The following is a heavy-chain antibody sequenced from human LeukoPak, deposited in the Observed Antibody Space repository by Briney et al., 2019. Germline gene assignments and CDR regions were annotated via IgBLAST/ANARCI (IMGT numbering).Heavy chain of an antibody. J-gene: IGHJ4*02. Sequence: ASVKVSCKASGYSLTGYYMYWVRQGPGQGLEWMGWINPNSGDTKYAQKFQGRVTMTRDTSISTVYMELSRLRYDDTAVYYCARDPGSGCSFLYYFDYWGQGTLVTVSS. CDR2: INPNSGDT. CDR1: GYSLTGYY. CDR3: ARDPGSGCSFLYYFDY. D-gene: IGHD3-10*01. V-gene: IGHV1-2*02.